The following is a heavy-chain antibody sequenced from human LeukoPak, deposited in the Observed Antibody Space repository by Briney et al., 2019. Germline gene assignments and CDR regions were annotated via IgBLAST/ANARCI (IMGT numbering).Heavy chain of an antibody. Sequence: GGSLRLSCAASGFIFSSYWMTWVRQAPGKAPEWVANIRHDGREKYYVGSVKGRFIISRDNAKNSLYLQMNSLRAEDTALYHCARNNGMDVWGQGTTVIVSS. CDR3: ARNNGMDV. J-gene: IGHJ6*02. CDR1: GFIFSSYW. CDR2: IRHDGREK. V-gene: IGHV3-7*03.